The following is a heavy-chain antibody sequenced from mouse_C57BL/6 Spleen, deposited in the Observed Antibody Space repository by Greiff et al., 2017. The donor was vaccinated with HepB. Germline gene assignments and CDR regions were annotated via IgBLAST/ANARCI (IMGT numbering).Heavy chain of an antibody. V-gene: IGHV2-5*01. J-gene: IGHJ1*03. CDR2: IWRGGST. CDR3: AKNPPYYDYGTGYFDV. CDR1: GFSLTSYG. Sequence: VKLMESGPGLVQPSQSLSITCTVSGFSLTSYGVHWVRQSPGKGLEWLGVIWRGGSTDYNAAFMSRLSITKDNSKSQVFFKMNSLQADDTAIYYCAKNPPYYDYGTGYFDVWGTGTTVTVSS. D-gene: IGHD2-4*01.